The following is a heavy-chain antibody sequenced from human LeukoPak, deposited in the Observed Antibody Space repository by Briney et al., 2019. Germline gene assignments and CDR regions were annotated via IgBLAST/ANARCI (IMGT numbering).Heavy chain of an antibody. CDR3: AKEIWPTVTTPGWTYFDY. Sequence: GGSLRLSCAASGFPFSDYGMYWVRQAPGKGLEWLAVISHDGNNKYYADSVKGRITISRDNSMNTLYLQMNSLRAEDTAVYYCAKEIWPTVTTPGWTYFDYWGQGALVTVSS. CDR1: GFPFSDYG. J-gene: IGHJ4*02. D-gene: IGHD4-17*01. CDR2: ISHDGNNK. V-gene: IGHV3-30*18.